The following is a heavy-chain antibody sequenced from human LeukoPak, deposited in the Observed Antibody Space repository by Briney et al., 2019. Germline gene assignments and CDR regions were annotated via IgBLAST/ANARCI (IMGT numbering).Heavy chain of an antibody. V-gene: IGHV1-2*02. Sequence: ASVKVSCKASGYTFTAYYVHWVRQAPGQGLERMGWIIPDTGDTKYAQKFQGRVTMTRDTSISTAYMDLSRLTSDDTAMYYCARGGTMIRGPFDPWGQGTLVTVSS. CDR2: IIPDTGDT. CDR1: GYTFTAYY. CDR3: ARGGTMIRGPFDP. D-gene: IGHD3-10*01. J-gene: IGHJ5*02.